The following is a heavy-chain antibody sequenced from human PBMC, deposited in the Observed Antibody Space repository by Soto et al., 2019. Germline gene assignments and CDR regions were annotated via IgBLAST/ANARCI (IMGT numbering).Heavy chain of an antibody. CDR2: IYYSGST. V-gene: IGHV4-39*01. CDR1: GRSISSSSYY. D-gene: IGHD2-15*01. J-gene: IGHJ3*02. Sequence: KPSETLSLTCTVSGRSISSSSYYWGWIRQPPGKGQEWIGSIYYSGSTYYNPSLKSRVTISVDTSKNQFSLKLSSVTAADTAVYYCARHGRDIVVVVAATPANAFDIWGQGTMVTVSS. CDR3: ARHGRDIVVVVAATPANAFDI.